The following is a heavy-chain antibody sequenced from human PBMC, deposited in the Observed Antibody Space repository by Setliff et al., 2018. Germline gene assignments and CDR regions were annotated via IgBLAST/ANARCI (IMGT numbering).Heavy chain of an antibody. CDR1: GGSISSGSNY. CDR2: IYYSGST. Sequence: SETLSLTCTVSGGSISSGSNYWSWIRQPAGRGLEWIGYIYYSGSTNYNPSLKSRVTISVDTSKNQFSLKLSSVTAADTAVYYCARHEKGVLAYWGQGTLVTVSS. J-gene: IGHJ4*02. V-gene: IGHV4-61*10. CDR3: ARHEKGVLAY.